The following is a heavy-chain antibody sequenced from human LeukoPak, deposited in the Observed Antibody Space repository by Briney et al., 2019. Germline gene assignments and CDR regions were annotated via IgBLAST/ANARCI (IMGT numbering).Heavy chain of an antibody. V-gene: IGHV3-53*01. CDR1: GFTVSSNY. Sequence: GGSLRLSCAASGFTVSSNYMSWVRQAPGKGLEWVSVIYSGGSTYYADSVKGRFTISRDNSKNTLYLQMNSLRAEDTAVYYCARGQVPDYDFWSGYLSSYGMDVWGQGTTVTVSS. CDR2: IYSGGST. J-gene: IGHJ6*02. D-gene: IGHD3-3*01. CDR3: ARGQVPDYDFWSGYLSSYGMDV.